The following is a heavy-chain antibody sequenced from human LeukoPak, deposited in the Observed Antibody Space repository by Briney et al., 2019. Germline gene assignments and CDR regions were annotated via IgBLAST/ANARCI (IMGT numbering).Heavy chain of an antibody. J-gene: IGHJ4*02. V-gene: IGHV1-2*02. CDR2: INPNSGGT. D-gene: IGHD4-23*01. CDR1: GYTFTGYY. CDR3: ARVRPTTVVTDY. Sequence: GASVKVSCKASGYTFTGYYMHWVRQAPGQGLEWMGWINPNSGGTNYAQKFQGRVTMTRDTSISTAYMELSRLRSDDTAVCYCARVRPTTVVTDYWGQGTLVTVSS.